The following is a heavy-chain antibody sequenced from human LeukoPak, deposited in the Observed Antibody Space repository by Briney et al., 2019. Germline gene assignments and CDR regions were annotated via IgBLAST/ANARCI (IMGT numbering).Heavy chain of an antibody. CDR3: AREAAHISGLNAFDF. CDR2: IATAGDT. J-gene: IGHJ3*01. Sequence: PGGSLRLSCAASGFTFSSYDMHWVRQATGKGLEWVSAIATAGDTYYLGSVKGRFTISRENAKNSLYLQMNSLGAGDTAVYYCAREAAHISGLNAFDFWGHGTLVTVSS. V-gene: IGHV3-13*04. D-gene: IGHD2-21*01. CDR1: GFTFSSYD.